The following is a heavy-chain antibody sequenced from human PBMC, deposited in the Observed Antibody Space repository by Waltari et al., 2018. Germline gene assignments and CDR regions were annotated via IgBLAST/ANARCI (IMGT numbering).Heavy chain of an antibody. CDR3: AREIGDCTVGVCDNYFDP. CDR2: IIPVFGGT. D-gene: IGHD2-8*02. J-gene: IGHJ5*02. CDR1: GGSFGTNA. V-gene: IGHV1-69*05. Sequence: QVQLVQSGADIKKPGSSVKVSCKASGGSFGTNAISWLRRAPGQGLEWMGGIIPVFGGTNYAPKVLGRLTITTDEAKGTAFMELTSLTSEDTALYYCAREIGDCTVGVCDNYFDPWGQGTLVTVSS.